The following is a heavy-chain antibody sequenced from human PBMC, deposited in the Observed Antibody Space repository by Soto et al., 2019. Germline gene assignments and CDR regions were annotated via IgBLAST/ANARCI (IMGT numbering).Heavy chain of an antibody. CDR3: VRSKGGYSYGTPFDY. J-gene: IGHJ4*02. V-gene: IGHV3-9*01. CDR1: GFTFDDYA. D-gene: IGHD5-18*01. CDR2: ISWNSGNI. Sequence: ESGGALVQPGRSLRLSCAASGFTFDDYAMHWVRQVLGKGLDWVSSISWNSGNIGYADSVKGRFTTSRDNAKNSLYLQMNSRRPEDTALYYCVRSKGGYSYGTPFDYWGQGTLVTVSS.